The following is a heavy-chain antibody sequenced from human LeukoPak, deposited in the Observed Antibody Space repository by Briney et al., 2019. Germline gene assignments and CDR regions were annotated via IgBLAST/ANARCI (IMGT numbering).Heavy chain of an antibody. V-gene: IGHV4-39*07. CDR1: GGSISSSSYY. D-gene: IGHD6-19*01. J-gene: IGHJ5*02. CDR3: AKGAGPPWFDP. Sequence: PSETLSLTCTVSGGSISSSSYYWGWIRQPPGKGLEWIGNIFHSGSAYYSPSLKSRVTISIDTSRNQFSMNLNSVTAADTAVYYCAKGAGPPWFDPWGQGTLVTVSS. CDR2: IFHSGSA.